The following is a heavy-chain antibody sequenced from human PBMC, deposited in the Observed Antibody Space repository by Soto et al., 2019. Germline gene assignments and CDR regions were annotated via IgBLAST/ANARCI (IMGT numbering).Heavy chain of an antibody. CDR3: ARADGGEIAY. V-gene: IGHV3-30-3*01. J-gene: IGHJ4*02. CDR1: GFTFSSYA. Sequence: QVQLVESGGGVVQPGRSLRLSCAASGFTFSSYAMHWVRQAPGKGLEWVAVISYDGSNKYYADSVKSRFTISRDNSKTTLYLQMNSLRAEDTAVYYCARADGGEIAYWGQGTLVTVSS. D-gene: IGHD4-17*01. CDR2: ISYDGSNK.